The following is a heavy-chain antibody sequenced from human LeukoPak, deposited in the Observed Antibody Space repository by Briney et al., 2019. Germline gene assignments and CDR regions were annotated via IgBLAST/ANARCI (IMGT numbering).Heavy chain of an antibody. J-gene: IGHJ4*02. Sequence: GSLRLSCAASGFSFDNFAMNWVRQAPGKGLEWVSTISASGSSIFYADSVKGRFTIARDNSKNTVSLQMKGLRAEDTAIYYCAKTYRDYFDYWGLGTLVTVSS. V-gene: IGHV3-23*01. D-gene: IGHD5-18*01. CDR2: ISASGSSI. CDR3: AKTYRDYFDY. CDR1: GFSFDNFA.